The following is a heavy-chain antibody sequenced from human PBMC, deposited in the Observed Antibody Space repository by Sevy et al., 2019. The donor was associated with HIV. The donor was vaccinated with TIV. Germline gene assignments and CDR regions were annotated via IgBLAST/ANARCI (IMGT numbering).Heavy chain of an antibody. CDR1: GGTFSSYA. J-gene: IGHJ4*02. CDR2: IIPIFGTA. V-gene: IGHV1-69*13. CDR3: ARGIAAAGTVFDY. Sequence: ASVKVSCKASGGTFSSYAISWVRQAPGQGLEWMGRIIPIFGTANYAQRFQGRVTITADESTSTAYMELSSLRSEDTAVYYCARGIAAAGTVFDYWGQGTLVTVSS. D-gene: IGHD6-13*01.